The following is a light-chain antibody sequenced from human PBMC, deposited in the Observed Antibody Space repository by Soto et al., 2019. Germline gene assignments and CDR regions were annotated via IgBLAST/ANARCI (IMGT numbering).Light chain of an antibody. CDR2: DAS. CDR1: QSVSSY. V-gene: IGKV3-11*01. J-gene: IGKJ5*01. Sequence: EIVLTQSPATLSLSPGERVTLSCRASQSVSSYFACYQQKPGQAPRLLIYDASNRATGIPARFSGSGSVTDFTLTISSLEPEDFAVYYCQQRSNGPLTFGQGTRLEIK. CDR3: QQRSNGPLT.